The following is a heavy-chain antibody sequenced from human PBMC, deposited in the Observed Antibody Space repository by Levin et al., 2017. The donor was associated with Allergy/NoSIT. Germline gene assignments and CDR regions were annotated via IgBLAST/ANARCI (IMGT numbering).Heavy chain of an antibody. CDR3: ARGRRSSGWYGY. J-gene: IGHJ4*02. CDR1: GYTFTSYD. D-gene: IGHD6-19*01. Sequence: ASVKVSCKASGYTFTSYDINWVRQATGQGLEWMGWMNPNSGNTGYAQKFQGRVTMTRNTSISTAYMELSSLRSEDTAVYYCARGRRSSGWYGYWGQGTLVTVSS. CDR2: MNPNSGNT. V-gene: IGHV1-8*01.